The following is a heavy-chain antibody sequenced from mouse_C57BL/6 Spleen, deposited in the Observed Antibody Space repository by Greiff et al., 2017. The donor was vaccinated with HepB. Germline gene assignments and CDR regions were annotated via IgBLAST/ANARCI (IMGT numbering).Heavy chain of an antibody. CDR3: AEDYYGSSYPFAY. J-gene: IGHJ3*01. CDR2: IYPRDGST. Sequence: VQLQQSDAELVKPGASVKISCKVSGYTFTDHTIHWMKQRPEQGLEWIGYIYPRDGSTKYNEKFKGKATLTADKSSSTAYMQLNSLTSEDSAVYFCAEDYYGSSYPFAYWGQGTLVTVSA. V-gene: IGHV1-78*01. D-gene: IGHD1-1*01. CDR1: GYTFTDHT.